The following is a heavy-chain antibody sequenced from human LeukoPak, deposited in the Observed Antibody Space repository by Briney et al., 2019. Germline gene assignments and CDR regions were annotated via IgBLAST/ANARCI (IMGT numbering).Heavy chain of an antibody. Sequence: PGESLKISCKGSGYSFTSYWIGWVRQMPGKGLEWMGSIYPGDSDTRYSPSFQGQVTISADKSISTAYLQWSTLKASDTAMYYCARLFSWVNVVPAMRGWFDPWGQGTLVTVSS. D-gene: IGHD2-15*01. J-gene: IGHJ5*02. CDR1: GYSFTSYW. V-gene: IGHV5-51*01. CDR2: IYPGDSDT. CDR3: ARLFSWVNVVPAMRGWFDP.